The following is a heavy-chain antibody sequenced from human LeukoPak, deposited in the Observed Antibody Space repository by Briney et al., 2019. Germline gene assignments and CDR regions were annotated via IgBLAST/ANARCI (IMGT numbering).Heavy chain of an antibody. CDR1: GFTFYSFA. Sequence: PGGSLRLSCAASGFTFYSFAMTWVRQAPGKGLEWVSSVSAGGGSTFYADSIKGRFTISRDNSKNTLYLQMNSLRAEDTAVYYCAKDFSSAATVVNSYFDYWGQGTLVTVSS. CDR3: AKDFSSAATVVNSYFDY. V-gene: IGHV3-23*01. CDR2: VSAGGGST. J-gene: IGHJ4*02. D-gene: IGHD4-23*01.